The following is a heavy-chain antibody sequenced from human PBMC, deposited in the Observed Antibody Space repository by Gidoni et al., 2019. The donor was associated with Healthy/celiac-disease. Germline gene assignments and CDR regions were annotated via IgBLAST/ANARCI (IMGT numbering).Heavy chain of an antibody. CDR3: AGGGVEGRYHFDY. CDR1: GCSISSGGYY. D-gene: IGHD3-16*01. Sequence: QVQLQESGPGLVKLSQTLSLTCTVSGCSISSGGYYWSWLRQHPGKGLEWIGYIYYSGSTYYNPSLKSRVTISVDTSKNQFSLKLSSVTAADTAVYYCAGGGVEGRYHFDYWGQGTLVTVSS. CDR2: IYYSGST. V-gene: IGHV4-31*03. J-gene: IGHJ4*02.